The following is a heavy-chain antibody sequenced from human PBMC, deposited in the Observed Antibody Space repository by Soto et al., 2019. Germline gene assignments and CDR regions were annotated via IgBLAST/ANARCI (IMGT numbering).Heavy chain of an antibody. CDR3: ARGSSGWGDYYYYGMDV. Sequence: PSETLSLTCAVSGGSISRYYWIWIRQPPGKGLEWIAYIYYTGSTNYNPSLKSRVTLSADTSKNQFSLKLSSVTAADTAVYYCARGSSGWGDYYYYGMDVWGQGTTVTVSS. J-gene: IGHJ6*02. CDR1: GGSISRYY. CDR2: IYYTGST. D-gene: IGHD6-19*01. V-gene: IGHV4-59*01.